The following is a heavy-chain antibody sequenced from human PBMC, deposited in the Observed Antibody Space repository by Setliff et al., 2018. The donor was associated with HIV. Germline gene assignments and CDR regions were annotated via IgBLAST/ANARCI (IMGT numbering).Heavy chain of an antibody. Sequence: GGSLRLSCATSGFTSSSYALHWVRQAPGKGLEWVAVISHDGSKKYYADSVKGRFTISRDNSKDTLYLQMNSLRAEDTAVYYCARPRTYCSGGSCYLGPDYWGQGTLVTVSS. CDR3: ARPRTYCSGGSCYLGPDY. D-gene: IGHD2-15*01. CDR2: ISHDGSKK. CDR1: GFTSSSYA. V-gene: IGHV3-30-3*01. J-gene: IGHJ4*02.